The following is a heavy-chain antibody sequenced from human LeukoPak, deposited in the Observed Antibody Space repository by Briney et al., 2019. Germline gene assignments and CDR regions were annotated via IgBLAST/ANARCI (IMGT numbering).Heavy chain of an antibody. D-gene: IGHD5-24*01. J-gene: IGHJ6*03. V-gene: IGHV3-21*01. CDR2: ISSSSSYI. CDR1: GFTFSSYS. Sequence: GGSLRLSCAASGFTFSSYSMNWVRQAPGKGLEWVSSISSSSSYIYYADSVKGRFTISRDNAKNSLYLQMNSLRAEDTAVYYCARDVSDGDYYYYYMDVWGKGTTVTVSS. CDR3: ARDVSDGDYYYYYMDV.